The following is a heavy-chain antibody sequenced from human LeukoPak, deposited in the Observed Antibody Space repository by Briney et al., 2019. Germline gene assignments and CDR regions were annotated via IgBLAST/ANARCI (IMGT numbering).Heavy chain of an antibody. V-gene: IGHV1-2*02. CDR2: INPNSGGT. CDR1: GYTFTGYY. Sequence: GASVKVSCKASGYTFTGYYMHWVRQAPGQGLEWMGWINPNSGGTNYAQKFRGRVTMTRDTSISTAYMELSRLRSDDTAVYYCARAARAYCGGDCVSWFDPWGQGTLVTVSS. D-gene: IGHD2-21*02. CDR3: ARAARAYCGGDCVSWFDP. J-gene: IGHJ5*02.